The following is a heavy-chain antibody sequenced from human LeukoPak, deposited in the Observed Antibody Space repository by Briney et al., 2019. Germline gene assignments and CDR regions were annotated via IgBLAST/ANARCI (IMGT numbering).Heavy chain of an antibody. J-gene: IGHJ4*02. CDR1: GFTFSGYG. Sequence: GGSLRLSCAASGFTFSGYGMSWVRQAPGKGLEWVLSISNTGGSTYYADSVKGRFTISRDNSKNTLYLQMNSLRAEDTAVYYCARDSGRTSSFDYWGQGTLVTVSS. V-gene: IGHV3-23*01. D-gene: IGHD2-15*01. CDR2: ISNTGGST. CDR3: ARDSGRTSSFDY.